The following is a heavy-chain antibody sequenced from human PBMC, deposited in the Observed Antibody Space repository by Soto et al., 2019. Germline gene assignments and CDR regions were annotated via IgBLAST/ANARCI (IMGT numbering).Heavy chain of an antibody. CDR3: ARRRDLPGTLQDS. CDR1: GGSFKGYY. D-gene: IGHD3-10*01. CDR2: INHSGTT. V-gene: IGHV4-34*01. Sequence: SETLSLTCAVYGGSFKGYYWIRIRQPPGKGLEWIGEINHSGTTNYNPSLKSRVTISVDTSKNQFSLKLTSVTAADTAVYYCARRRDLPGTLQDSWGQGTLVTVSS. J-gene: IGHJ4*02.